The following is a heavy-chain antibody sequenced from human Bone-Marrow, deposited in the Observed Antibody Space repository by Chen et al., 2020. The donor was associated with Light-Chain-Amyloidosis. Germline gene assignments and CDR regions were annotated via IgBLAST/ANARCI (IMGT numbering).Heavy chain of an antibody. CDR3: ARRRDGYNFDY. CDR2: IYPDDSDA. V-gene: IGHV5-51*01. CDR1: GYTFPNYW. D-gene: IGHD5-12*01. J-gene: IGHJ4*02. Sequence: EVQLEQSGPEVKKPGEYLKISCKGSGYTFPNYWIGWVRQMPGKGLEWMGVIYPDDSDARYSPSFGCHFTISADKSLTTAYLQWRSLKASDTAMYYCARRRDGYNFDYWGQGTLVTVSS.